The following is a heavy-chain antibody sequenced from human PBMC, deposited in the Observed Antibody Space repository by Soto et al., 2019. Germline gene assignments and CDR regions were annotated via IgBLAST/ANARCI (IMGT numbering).Heavy chain of an antibody. CDR3: AKGPWFDP. CDR2: ISGSGGTT. Sequence: GGSLTLSFAASGFPFSSYAMSWARQAPGKGLEWVSAISGSGGTTYYADSVKGRFTISRDNSKNTLYLQMNSLRAEDTAVYYCAKGPWFDPWGQGTLVTVSS. V-gene: IGHV3-23*01. J-gene: IGHJ5*02. CDR1: GFPFSSYA.